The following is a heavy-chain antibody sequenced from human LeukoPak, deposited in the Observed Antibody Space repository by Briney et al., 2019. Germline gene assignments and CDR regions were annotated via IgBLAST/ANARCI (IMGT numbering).Heavy chain of an antibody. CDR2: IGAYNGNT. CDR1: GYTFTSYG. Sequence: ASVRVSCKASGYTFTSYGISLVRQAPGQGLEWMGWIGAYNGNTNYPQKLQGRVTMTTDTSTSTAYMELRSLRSDATAVYYCALSGSSGYSPFDYWGQGPLVTVSS. D-gene: IGHD3-22*01. V-gene: IGHV1-18*01. CDR3: ALSGSSGYSPFDY. J-gene: IGHJ4*02.